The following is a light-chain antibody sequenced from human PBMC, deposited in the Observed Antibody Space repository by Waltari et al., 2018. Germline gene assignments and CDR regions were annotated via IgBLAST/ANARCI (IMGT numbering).Light chain of an antibody. CDR3: QTGGHGTWV. Sequence: QLVLTQSPSASASLGASVKLTCTLSRGHSSNIIAWLQQKPEKGPRYLMKVNSDGSHSKGDGIPDRFSGSSSGAAVYLTISAVQSEDEADYYCQTGGHGTWVFGGGTKLTVL. V-gene: IGLV4-69*01. CDR1: RGHSSNI. J-gene: IGLJ3*02. CDR2: VNSDGSH.